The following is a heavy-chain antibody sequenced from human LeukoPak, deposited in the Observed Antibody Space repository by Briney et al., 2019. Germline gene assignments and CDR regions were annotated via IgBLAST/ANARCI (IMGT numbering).Heavy chain of an antibody. CDR1: GFTFSSYG. V-gene: IGHV3-33*06. D-gene: IGHD2-2*01. CDR2: IWYDGSNK. J-gene: IGHJ4*02. Sequence: PRGSLRLSCAASGFTFSSYGMHWVRQAPGKGLEWVAVIWYDGSNKYYADSVKGRFTISRDNSKNTLYLQMNSLRAEDTAVYYCAKDRIGVVPAAMDYWGQGTLVTVSS. CDR3: AKDRIGVVPAAMDY.